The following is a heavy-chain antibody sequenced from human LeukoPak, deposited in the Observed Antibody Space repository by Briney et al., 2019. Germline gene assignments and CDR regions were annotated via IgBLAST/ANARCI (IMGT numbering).Heavy chain of an antibody. Sequence: GGSLRLSCAASGFTFTSDAMNAGRQAPGKELEGCTAISDSGSNTYYTDSLKGRFSISRDKSKNTLYLHMNSVRAEDTAVYYCAKDGDPAVTTDFDYWGQGTLVTVSS. J-gene: IGHJ4*02. CDR2: ISDSGSNT. V-gene: IGHV3-23*01. CDR1: GFTFTSDA. CDR3: AKDGDPAVTTDFDY. D-gene: IGHD6-19*01.